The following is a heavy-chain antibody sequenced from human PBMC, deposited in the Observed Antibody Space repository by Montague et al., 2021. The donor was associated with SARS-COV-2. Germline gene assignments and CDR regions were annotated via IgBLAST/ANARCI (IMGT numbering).Heavy chain of an antibody. J-gene: IGHJ6*02. CDR1: GGSISSYY. CDR2: IYTSGST. V-gene: IGHV4-4*07. Sequence: SETLSLTCTVSGGSISSYYWSWIRQPAGKGLEWIGRIYTSGSTNYNPSLKSRVTMSVDTFKNQFSLKLSSVTAADTAVYYWAREPLERGHQLLWEVYYYYGMDVWGQGTTVTVSS. CDR3: AREPLERGHQLLWEVYYYYGMDV. D-gene: IGHD2-2*01.